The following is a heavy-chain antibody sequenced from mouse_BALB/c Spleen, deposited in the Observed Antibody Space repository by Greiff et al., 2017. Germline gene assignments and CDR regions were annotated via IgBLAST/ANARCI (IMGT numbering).Heavy chain of an antibody. J-gene: IGHJ4*01. CDR2: INSNGGST. D-gene: IGHD1-1*01. CDR1: GFTFSSYG. Sequence: EVKLVESGGGLVQPGGSLKLSCAASGFTFSSYGMSWVRQTPDKRLELVATINSNGGSTYYPDSVKGRFTISRDNAKNTLYLQMSSLKSEDTAMYYCAILRYGAMDYWGQGTSVTVSS. CDR3: AILRYGAMDY. V-gene: IGHV5-6-3*01.